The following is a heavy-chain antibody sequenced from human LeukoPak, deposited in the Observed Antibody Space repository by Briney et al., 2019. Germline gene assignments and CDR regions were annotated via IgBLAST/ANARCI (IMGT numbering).Heavy chain of an antibody. CDR2: ISSSSRYI. Sequence: GGSLRLSCAASGFTFGNYAMNWVRQAPGKGLEWVSSISSSSRYIYYADSVKGRFTISRDNAKNSLYLQMNSLRAEDTAVYYCARDGSSGSYAARYYYYMDVWGKGTTVTISS. J-gene: IGHJ6*03. CDR3: ARDGSSGSYAARYYYYMDV. V-gene: IGHV3-21*01. D-gene: IGHD3-10*01. CDR1: GFTFGNYA.